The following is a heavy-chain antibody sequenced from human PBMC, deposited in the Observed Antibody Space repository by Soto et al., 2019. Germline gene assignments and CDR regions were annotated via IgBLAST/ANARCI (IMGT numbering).Heavy chain of an antibody. J-gene: IGHJ3*02. CDR1: GVSFSGYY. V-gene: IGHV4-34*01. D-gene: IGHD6-13*01. CDR3: ARGSSWLDAFDI. Sequence: ESLSLTCAVYGVSFSGYYWSWIRQPPGKGLEWIGEINHSGSTNYNPSLKSRVTISVDTSKNQFSLTLSSVTAADTAVYYCARGSSWLDAFDIWGQGTMVTVSS. CDR2: INHSGST.